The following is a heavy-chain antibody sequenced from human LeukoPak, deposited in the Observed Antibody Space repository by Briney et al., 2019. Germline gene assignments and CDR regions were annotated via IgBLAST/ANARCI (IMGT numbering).Heavy chain of an antibody. CDR3: ARERDGNIFDY. D-gene: IGHD4-23*01. CDR2: ISGSGGST. CDR1: GFTFSNYA. J-gene: IGHJ4*02. V-gene: IGHV3-23*01. Sequence: GGSLRLSCAASGFTFSNYAMSWVRQAPGKGLEWVSTISGSGGSTFYADSVKGRFTISRDNSKNTLYLQMNSLRAEDTAVYYCARERDGNIFDYWGQGTLVTVSS.